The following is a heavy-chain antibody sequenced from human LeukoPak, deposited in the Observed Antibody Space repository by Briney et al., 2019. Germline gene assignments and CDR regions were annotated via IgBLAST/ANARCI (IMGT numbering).Heavy chain of an antibody. CDR1: GFTFSTHG. V-gene: IGHV3-33*01. Sequence: PGGSLRLSCDASGFTFSTHGFQWVRQAPGKGLECVAFIWYDGTNKYYADSVKGRFTVSRDNSRNTLYLQMNSLRVEDTAVYYCARYGAAMPGQVCWYFDLWGRGTLVTVSS. CDR2: IWYDGTNK. J-gene: IGHJ2*01. CDR3: ARYGAAMPGQVCWYFDL. D-gene: IGHD6-13*01.